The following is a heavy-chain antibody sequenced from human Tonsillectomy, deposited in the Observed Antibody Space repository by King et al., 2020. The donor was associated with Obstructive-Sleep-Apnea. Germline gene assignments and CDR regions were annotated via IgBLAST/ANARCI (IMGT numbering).Heavy chain of an antibody. CDR3: ARDDDGYLLYYGIDV. CDR1: GFTFSSYA. D-gene: IGHD5-24*01. CDR2: ISYDESNK. Sequence: HVQLVESGGGVVQPGRSLRLSCAASGFTFSSYAMHWVRQAPGKGLEWMAVISYDESNKYYADSVKGRFTISRDNSNNTLYLQMNSLRADDTAAYYCARDDDGYLLYYGIDVWGQGTTVTVSS. J-gene: IGHJ6*02. V-gene: IGHV3-30*04.